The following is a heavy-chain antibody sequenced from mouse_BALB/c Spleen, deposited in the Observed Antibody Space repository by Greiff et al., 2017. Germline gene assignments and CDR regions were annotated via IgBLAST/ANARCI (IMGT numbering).Heavy chain of an antibody. CDR2: INSNGGST. CDR3: ARGYGNAYWYFDV. D-gene: IGHD2-10*02. CDR1: GFTFSSYG. J-gene: IGHJ1*01. Sequence: EVKVEESGGGLVQPGGSLKLSCAASGFTFSSYGMSWVRQTPDKRLELVATINSNGGSTYYPDSVKGRFTISRDNAKNTLYLQMSSLKSEDTAMYYCARGYGNAYWYFDVWGAGTTVTVSS. V-gene: IGHV5-6-3*01.